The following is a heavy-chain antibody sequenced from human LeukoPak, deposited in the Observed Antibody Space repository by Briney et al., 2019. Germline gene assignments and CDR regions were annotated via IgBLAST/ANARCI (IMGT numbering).Heavy chain of an antibody. CDR2: INTNTGNP. CDR3: ARVRRTYDYVWGSYRYSPDAFDI. V-gene: IGHV7-4-1*02. D-gene: IGHD3-16*02. J-gene: IGHJ3*02. Sequence: GASVKVSCKASGYTFTSYAMNWVRQAPGQGLEWMGWINTNTGNPTYAQGFTGRFVFSLDTSVSTAYLQISSLKAEDTAVYYCARVRRTYDYVWGSYRYSPDAFDIWGQGTMVTVSS. CDR1: GYTFTSYA.